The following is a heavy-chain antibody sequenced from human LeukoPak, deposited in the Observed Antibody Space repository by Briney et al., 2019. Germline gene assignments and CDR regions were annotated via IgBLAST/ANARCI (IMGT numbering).Heavy chain of an antibody. J-gene: IGHJ4*02. CDR1: GASINSYY. D-gene: IGHD3-16*01. CDR2: IYTSGST. V-gene: IGHV4-4*07. CDR3: TRGAGWLIDY. Sequence: SETLSLTCTISGASINSYYWSWIRQPAGKGLEWIGVIYTSGSTDYNPSLKSRVTISVDTSKEQFSLKVNSVTAADTAVYYCTRGAGWLIDYWGQGILVTVSS.